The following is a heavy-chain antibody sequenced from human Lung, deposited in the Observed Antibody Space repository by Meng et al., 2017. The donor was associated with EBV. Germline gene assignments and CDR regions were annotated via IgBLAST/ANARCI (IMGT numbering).Heavy chain of an antibody. J-gene: IGHJ4*02. Sequence: QPAEAGPDLVKPSGTLSLTCAVSGGSLSSRNWWSWVRQPPGKGLEWIGEIYHSGSTNYNPSLKSRVTISVDESKNQFSLRLSSVTAADTAVYYCARVGAYCGGDCYHPRWGQGTLVTVSS. CDR3: ARVGAYCGGDCYHPR. D-gene: IGHD2-21*02. V-gene: IGHV4-4*02. CDR2: IYHSGST. CDR1: GGSLSSRNW.